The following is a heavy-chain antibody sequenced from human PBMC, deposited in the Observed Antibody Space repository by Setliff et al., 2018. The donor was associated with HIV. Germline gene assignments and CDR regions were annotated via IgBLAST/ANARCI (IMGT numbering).Heavy chain of an antibody. CDR2: IFYSGST. D-gene: IGHD1-26*01. J-gene: IGHJ6*03. V-gene: IGHV4-39*07. CDR3: ARRRPPPSGSYSKYYMDV. CDR1: GGAISSSSYY. Sequence: TSETLSLTCNVSGGAISSSSYYWFWIRQPPGKGLEWIGSIFYSGSTYYNPSLKSRVTISVDTSKNQFSLRLSSVTAADTAVYYCARRRPPPSGSYSKYYMDVWGKGTTVTVSS.